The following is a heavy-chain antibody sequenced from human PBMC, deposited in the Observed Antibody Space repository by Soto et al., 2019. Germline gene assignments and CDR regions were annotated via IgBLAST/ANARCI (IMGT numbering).Heavy chain of an antibody. CDR3: AKVQYDFWSGYYFHNWFEP. Sequence: PGGSLRLSCAASGFTFSSYAMSWVRQAPGKGLEWVSAISGSGGSTYYADSVKGRFTISRDNSKNTLYLQMNSLRAEDTAVYYCAKVQYDFWSGYYFHNWFEPWGQGTLVTVSS. CDR1: GFTFSSYA. D-gene: IGHD3-3*01. J-gene: IGHJ5*02. CDR2: ISGSGGST. V-gene: IGHV3-23*01.